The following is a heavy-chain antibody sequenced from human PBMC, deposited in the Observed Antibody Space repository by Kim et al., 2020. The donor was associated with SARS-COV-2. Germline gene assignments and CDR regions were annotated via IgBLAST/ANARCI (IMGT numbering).Heavy chain of an antibody. D-gene: IGHD6-13*01. J-gene: IGHJ5*02. CDR2: ISGSGGGT. CDR3: AKDGIAAAGRIGGLTNPNWFDP. Sequence: GGSLRLSCAASGFTFSSYAMSWVRQAPGKGLEWVSAISGSGGGTYYADSVKGRFTISRDNSKNTLYLQMNSLRAEDTAVYYCAKDGIAAAGRIGGLTNPNWFDPWGQGTLVTVSS. CDR1: GFTFSSYA. V-gene: IGHV3-23*01.